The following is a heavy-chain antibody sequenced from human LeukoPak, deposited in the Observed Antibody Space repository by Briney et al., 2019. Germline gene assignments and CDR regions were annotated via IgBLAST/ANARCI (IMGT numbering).Heavy chain of an antibody. J-gene: IGHJ4*02. V-gene: IGHV1-2*02. CDR1: GYTFTGYY. D-gene: IGHD2-15*01. Sequence: ASVKVPCKASGYTFTGYYMHWVRQAPGQGLEWMGWINPNSGGTNYAQKFQGRVTMTRDTSISTAYMELSRLRSDDTAVYYCARGWLLDIAGPFDYWGQGTLVTVSS. CDR3: ARGWLLDIAGPFDY. CDR2: INPNSGGT.